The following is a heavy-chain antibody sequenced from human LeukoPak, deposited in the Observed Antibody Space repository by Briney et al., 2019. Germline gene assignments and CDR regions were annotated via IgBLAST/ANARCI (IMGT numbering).Heavy chain of an antibody. CDR2: IHYSGST. J-gene: IGHJ5*02. V-gene: IGHV4-59*01. D-gene: IGHD2-15*01. CDR1: GDSISSYY. CDR3: ARVVVAAARVVVRWFDP. Sequence: SETLSLTCTVSGDSISSYYWSWIRQPPGKGPEWIGYIHYSGSTTYNPSLESRVTISLDTSKNRFSLKLTSVTAADTAVYYCARVVVAAARVVVRWFDPWGQGTLVTVSS.